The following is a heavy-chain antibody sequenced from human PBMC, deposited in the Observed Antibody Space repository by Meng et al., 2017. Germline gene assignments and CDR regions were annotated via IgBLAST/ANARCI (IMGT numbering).Heavy chain of an antibody. J-gene: IGHJ4*02. CDR1: GGSFSGYY. Sequence: QVQLQQGGAGLLKPSETLSLTCAVYGGSFSGYYWSWIRQPPGKGLEWIGEINHSGSTNYNPSLKSRVTISVDTSKNQFSLKLSSVTAADTAGYYCARGRGSWGYWGQGTLVTVSS. CDR3: ARGRGSWGY. CDR2: INHSGST. V-gene: IGHV4-34*01. D-gene: IGHD3-16*01.